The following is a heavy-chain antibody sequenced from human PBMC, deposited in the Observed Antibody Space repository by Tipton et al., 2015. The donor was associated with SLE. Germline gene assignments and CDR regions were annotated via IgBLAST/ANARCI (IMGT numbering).Heavy chain of an antibody. J-gene: IGHJ4*02. CDR1: AITFSGYA. Sequence: SLRLSCAASAITFSGYAFHWVRQAPGKGLEWVAVISHDGTNKYSADSVKGRFTISRDNSKNTLYLQMNSLRAEDTAVYYCARDRIWFGESRERLDYWGQGTLVTVSS. CDR2: ISHDGTNK. D-gene: IGHD3-10*01. CDR3: ARDRIWFGESRERLDY. V-gene: IGHV3-30-3*01.